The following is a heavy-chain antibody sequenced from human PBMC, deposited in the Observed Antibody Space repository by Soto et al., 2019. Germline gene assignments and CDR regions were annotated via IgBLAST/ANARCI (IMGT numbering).Heavy chain of an antibody. J-gene: IGHJ4*02. CDR3: VREFSGGYCDY. CDR2: INCGGGGT. D-gene: IGHD3-10*01. V-gene: IGHV1-46*01. CDR1: GYTFTNYY. Sequence: QVQLVQSGAEVKKHGASERVSCKASGYTFTNYYMHWVRQAPGQGLEWVGIINCGGGGTNYAQKFQGRVIMTRDTSTNTVYMDLSSLRSEDTAVYYCVREFSGGYCDYWGQGILVTVST.